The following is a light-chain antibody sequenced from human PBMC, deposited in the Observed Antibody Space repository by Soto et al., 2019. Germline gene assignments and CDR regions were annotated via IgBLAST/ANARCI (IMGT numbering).Light chain of an antibody. V-gene: IGKV1-5*03. CDR3: QQYNGYWT. J-gene: IGKJ1*01. Sequence: DIQMTQSPSTLSASVGDRVTITCRASQSISGSLAWYQQKPGKAPRLLIYEASNLKSAVPSRFSGSGSGTEYTRTSSSLQPDDSASYYCQQYNGYWTFGQGTRVEIK. CDR1: QSISGS. CDR2: EAS.